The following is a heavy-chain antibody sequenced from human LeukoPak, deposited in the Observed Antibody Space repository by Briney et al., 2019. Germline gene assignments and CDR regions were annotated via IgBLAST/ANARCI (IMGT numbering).Heavy chain of an antibody. CDR2: ISSSSSYI. D-gene: IGHD3-22*01. Sequence: PGGSLRLSCAASGFTFSDYSMNWVRQAPGRGLDWVSSISSSSSYIYYADSVKGRFTISRDNAKNSLYLQMNSLRAEDTAVYYCARDLLGYNYHYMDVWGKGTTVTVSS. V-gene: IGHV3-21*01. CDR3: ARDLLGYNYHYMDV. J-gene: IGHJ6*03. CDR1: GFTFSDYS.